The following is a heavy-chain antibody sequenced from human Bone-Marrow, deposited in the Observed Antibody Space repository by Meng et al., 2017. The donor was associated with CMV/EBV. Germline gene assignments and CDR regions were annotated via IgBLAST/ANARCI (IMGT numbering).Heavy chain of an antibody. Sequence: GSLRLSCAVHGGSFSGDYWSWIRQPPGKGLEWIGYIYYSGSTNYNPSLKSRVTISVDTSKNQFSLKLSSVTAADTAVYYCARESITIFGVVSLGMDVWGQGTTVTVSS. CDR1: GGSFSGDY. V-gene: IGHV4-59*01. J-gene: IGHJ6*02. D-gene: IGHD3-3*01. CDR3: ARESITIFGVVSLGMDV. CDR2: IYYSGST.